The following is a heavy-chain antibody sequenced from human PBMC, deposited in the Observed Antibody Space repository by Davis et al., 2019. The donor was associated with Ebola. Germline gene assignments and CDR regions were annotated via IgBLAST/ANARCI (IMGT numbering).Heavy chain of an antibody. CDR2: ISGSGGST. V-gene: IGHV3-23*01. J-gene: IGHJ6*04. Sequence: GESLKISCVASGFTFSNYAMTWVRQAPGKGLEWVSAISGSGGSTYYADSVKGRFTISRDNSKKTLYLQMNSLRAEDTAVYYCAKSGLSFGVVKYHYGMDVWGKGTTVTVSS. CDR3: AKSGLSFGVVKYHYGMDV. CDR1: GFTFSNYA. D-gene: IGHD3-3*01.